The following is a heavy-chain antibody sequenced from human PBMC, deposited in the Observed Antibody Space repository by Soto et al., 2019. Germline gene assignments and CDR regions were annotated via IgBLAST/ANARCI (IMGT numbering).Heavy chain of an antibody. CDR3: VRGGGGGLFDP. CDR1: GFTFGDSY. D-gene: IGHD2-15*01. Sequence: GGSLRLSCLGSGFTFGDSYMSWIRQAPGKGLEWLSYISPGSRYPAYADSVKGRFTISRDNAKRSLYLQMMSLTAEDTAIYYCVRGGGGGLFDPWGQGTMVTVSS. V-gene: IGHV3-11*06. CDR2: ISPGSRYP. J-gene: IGHJ5*02.